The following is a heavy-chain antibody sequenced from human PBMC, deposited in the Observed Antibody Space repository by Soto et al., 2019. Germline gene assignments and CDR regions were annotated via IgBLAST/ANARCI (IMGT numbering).Heavy chain of an antibody. CDR3: ARVRQLGGYFYYYMDV. CDR2: IGAYNGNT. CDR1: GYTFSNHG. V-gene: IGHV1-18*01. Sequence: QVPLLQSGAEVKKPGASVKVSCKASGYTFSNHGITWVRQAPGQGLEWMGWIGAYNGNTHYTQSLQGRVTMTTDTSTSTAYMELRGLRSDETAVYYCARVRQLGGYFYYYMDVWGKGTTVTASS. D-gene: IGHD6-13*01. J-gene: IGHJ6*03.